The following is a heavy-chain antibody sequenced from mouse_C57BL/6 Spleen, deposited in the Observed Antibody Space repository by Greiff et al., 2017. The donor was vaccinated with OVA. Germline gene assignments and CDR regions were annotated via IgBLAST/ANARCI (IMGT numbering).Heavy chain of an antibody. D-gene: IGHD1-1*01. CDR3: ARSGYYYSYYFGY. CDR1: GYTFTSYW. Sequence: QVQLKESGPELVKPGASVKMSCKASGYTFTSYWMHWVKQRPGRGLEWIGRIDPNSGGTKYNEKFKSKATLTVDQPSSTASMQLSSLTSEDSAVYYCARSGYYYSYYFGYWGQGTTLTVAS. V-gene: IGHV1-72*01. CDR2: IDPNSGGT. J-gene: IGHJ2*01.